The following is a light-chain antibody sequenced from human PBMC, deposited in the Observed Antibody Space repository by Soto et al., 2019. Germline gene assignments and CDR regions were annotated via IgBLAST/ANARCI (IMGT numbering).Light chain of an antibody. Sequence: AIRMTQSPSSLSASTGDGVTITCRASQGISSYLAWYQQKPGKAPKLLIYAASTLQSGVPSRFSGSGSGTDSTLTISCLQSEDFATYYCQQYYSYPPTFGQGTKVDIK. J-gene: IGKJ1*01. V-gene: IGKV1-8*01. CDR1: QGISSY. CDR3: QQYYSYPPT. CDR2: AAS.